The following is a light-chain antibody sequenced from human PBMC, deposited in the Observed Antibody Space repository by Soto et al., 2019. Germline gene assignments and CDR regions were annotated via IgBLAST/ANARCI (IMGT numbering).Light chain of an antibody. CDR3: SSYTSASTRLYL. J-gene: IGLJ1*01. CDR2: GVT. CDR1: SSDVGGYNY. V-gene: IGLV2-14*01. Sequence: QSALTQPASVSGSPGQSITISCTGTSSDVGGYNYVSWYQQHPGIAPKLLIYGVTTRPSGVSTRFSGSNSGNTASLTISGLQAEDEDDYHYSSYTSASTRLYLFGGGTKVTVL.